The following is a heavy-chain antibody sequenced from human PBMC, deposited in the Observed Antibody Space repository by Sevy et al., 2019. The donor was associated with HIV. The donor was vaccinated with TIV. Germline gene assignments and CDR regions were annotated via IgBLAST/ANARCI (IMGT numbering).Heavy chain of an antibody. CDR2: ISGSGGSGDKT. V-gene: IGHV3-23*01. D-gene: IGHD3-10*01. Sequence: GGSLRLSCAASGFTFSNYAMNWVRQAPGKGLEWVSGISGSGGSGDKTNYADSVKGRFTIARDNSKNTLYLEMNSLRAEDTAVYYCAKGYYGSGSYYTFDYWGQGTLVTVSS. J-gene: IGHJ4*02. CDR3: AKGYYGSGSYYTFDY. CDR1: GFTFSNYA.